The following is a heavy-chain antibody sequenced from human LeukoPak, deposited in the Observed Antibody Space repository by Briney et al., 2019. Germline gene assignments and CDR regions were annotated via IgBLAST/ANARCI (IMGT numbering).Heavy chain of an antibody. V-gene: IGHV1-69*13. D-gene: IGHD6-19*01. CDR1: GGTFSSYA. J-gene: IGHJ4*02. CDR3: AREGAVAGTGRFDY. Sequence: GASVKVSCKASGGTFSSYAISWVRQAPGQGLEWMGGIIPIFGTANYAQKFQGRVTITADESTSTAYMELSSLRSEDTAVYYCAREGAVAGTGRFDYWGQGTLVTVSS. CDR2: IIPIFGTA.